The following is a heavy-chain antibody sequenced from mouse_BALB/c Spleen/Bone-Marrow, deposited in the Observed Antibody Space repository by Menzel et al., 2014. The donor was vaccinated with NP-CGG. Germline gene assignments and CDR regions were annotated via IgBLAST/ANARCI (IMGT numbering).Heavy chain of an antibody. V-gene: IGHV14-3*02. CDR3: ARWEYYAMDY. Sequence: EVKLVESGAELVKPGASVKLSCTASGFNIKDTYMHWVKQRPEQGLEWIGRIDPANGNTKYDPKSQGKATITADTSSNTAYLQLSSRTSEDTAVYYCARWEYYAMDYWGQGTSVTVSS. D-gene: IGHD4-1*01. CDR2: IDPANGNT. J-gene: IGHJ4*01. CDR1: GFNIKDTY.